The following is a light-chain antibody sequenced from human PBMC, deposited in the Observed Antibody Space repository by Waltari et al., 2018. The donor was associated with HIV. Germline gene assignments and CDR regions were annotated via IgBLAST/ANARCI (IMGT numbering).Light chain of an antibody. CDR1: QRIGSW. J-gene: IGKJ1*01. Sequence: DIQMTQSPSTLSASVGDRVTITCRASQRIGSWLAWYQHKPGKAPKVLIYKASNLESGVPPRFSGSGSGTEFTLTITNLQPEDFATYYCQQSTSYWTFGQGTKVEMK. CDR3: QQSTSYWT. CDR2: KAS. V-gene: IGKV1-5*03.